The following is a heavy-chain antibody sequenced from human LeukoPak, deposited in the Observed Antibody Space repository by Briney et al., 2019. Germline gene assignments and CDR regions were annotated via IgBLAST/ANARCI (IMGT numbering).Heavy chain of an antibody. D-gene: IGHD5-12*01. Sequence: GGSLRLSCAASAFTFSSYAMSWVRQAPGKGLEWLSALSGSGDSTYYADSVKGRFIITRDNSKNTLSLQMNSLRADDTAIYYGATQKGRTVATEWGQGTLVTVSS. CDR3: ATQKGRTVATE. CDR2: LSGSGDST. V-gene: IGHV3-23*01. J-gene: IGHJ4*02. CDR1: AFTFSSYA.